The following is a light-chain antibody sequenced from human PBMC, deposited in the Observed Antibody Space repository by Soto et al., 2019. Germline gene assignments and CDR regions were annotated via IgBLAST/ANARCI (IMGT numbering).Light chain of an antibody. Sequence: QSVLTQPPSVSGTPGQRVTISCSGSRSNIGGNAVTWYQQIPGTAPTLLIYANDQRPSGISDRFYDSKSSTSASLAISGLQSEDEDDYYCAVWDDNLRGLFGGGTQLTVL. J-gene: IGLJ2*01. V-gene: IGLV1-44*01. CDR2: AND. CDR3: AVWDDNLRGL. CDR1: RSNIGGNA.